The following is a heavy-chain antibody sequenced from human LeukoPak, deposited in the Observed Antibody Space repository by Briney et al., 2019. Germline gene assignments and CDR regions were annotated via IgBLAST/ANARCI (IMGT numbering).Heavy chain of an antibody. CDR1: GGSISSSSYY. Sequence: SETLSLTCTVSGGSISSSSYYWGWIRQPPGEGLEWIGGISYSGSTHYNPSLKSRVTLSIDTSRNHFSLKLSSVTAADTAVYYCASHSNSRYYDILTGYYTYFDYWGQGTLVTVSS. V-gene: IGHV4-39*07. J-gene: IGHJ4*02. D-gene: IGHD3-9*01. CDR2: ISYSGST. CDR3: ASHSNSRYYDILTGYYTYFDY.